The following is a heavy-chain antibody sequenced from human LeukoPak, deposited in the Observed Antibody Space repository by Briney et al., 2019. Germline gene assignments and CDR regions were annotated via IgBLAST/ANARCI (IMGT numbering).Heavy chain of an antibody. J-gene: IGHJ4*02. CDR2: IRYDGSNK. Sequence: GGSLRLSCAASGFTFSSYGMHWVRQAPGKGLEWVAFIRYDGSNKYYADSVKGRFTISRDNSKNTLYLQMNSLRAEDTAVYYCEKDTGMYSSGWTDYWGQGTLVTVSS. V-gene: IGHV3-30*02. CDR3: EKDTGMYSSGWTDY. CDR1: GFTFSSYG. D-gene: IGHD6-19*01.